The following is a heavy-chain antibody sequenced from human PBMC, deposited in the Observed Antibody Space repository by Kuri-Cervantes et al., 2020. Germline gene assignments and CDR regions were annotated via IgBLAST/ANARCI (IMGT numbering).Heavy chain of an antibody. CDR1: GGSISSGDYY. J-gene: IGHJ6*02. D-gene: IGHD3-22*01. CDR3: AREKWSSYYYDSSDYYYYGMDV. V-gene: IGHV4-30-4*02. CDR2: IYYSGST. Sequence: SETLSLTCTVSGGSISSGDYYWSWIRQPPGKGLEWIGYIYYSGSTYYNPSLKSRVTISVDTSKNQFSLKLSSVTAADTAVYYCAREKWSSYYYDSSDYYYYGMDVWGQGTTVTVSS.